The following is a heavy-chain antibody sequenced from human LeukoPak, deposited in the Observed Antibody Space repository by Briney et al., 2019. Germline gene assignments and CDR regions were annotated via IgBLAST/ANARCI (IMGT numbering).Heavy chain of an antibody. J-gene: IGHJ4*02. CDR1: GGSISSSSYY. D-gene: IGHD6-13*01. V-gene: IGHV4-39*07. CDR2: SYYSGST. Sequence: SETLSLTCTVSGGSISSSSYYWGWIRQPPGKGLEWIGSSYYSGSTSYNPPLKSRVTISVDTSNNQFSLNLSSVTATDTAVYYCARSPVAAAVPLDNWGQGTLVTVSS. CDR3: ARSPVAAAVPLDN.